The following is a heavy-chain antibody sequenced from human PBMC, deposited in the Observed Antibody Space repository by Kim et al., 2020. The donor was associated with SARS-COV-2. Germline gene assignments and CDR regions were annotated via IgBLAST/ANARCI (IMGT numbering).Heavy chain of an antibody. CDR2: IWYDGSNK. J-gene: IGHJ4*02. V-gene: IGHV3-33*01. Sequence: GGSLRLSCAASGFTFRSFDMHWVRQAPGKGLEWVALIWYDGSNKYYADSVKGRFTISRDNSKNTLYLQMNSLRAEDTAVYYCARDRMITFGGVIADMYYFDDWGQGTLVTVSS. CDR3: ARDRMITFGGVIADMYYFDD. CDR1: GFTFRSFD. D-gene: IGHD3-16*02.